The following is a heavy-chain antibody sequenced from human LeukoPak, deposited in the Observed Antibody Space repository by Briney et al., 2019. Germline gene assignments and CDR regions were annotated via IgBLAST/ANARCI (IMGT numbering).Heavy chain of an antibody. V-gene: IGHV4-59*12. CDR1: GGSISSYD. D-gene: IGHD3-16*01. Sequence: PAGTLCLTCAVSGGSISSYDWSWVRQAPGKGLEWIGYIYYSGSTNYNPSLKSRVTMSVDTSKNQFSLKLSSVTAADTAVYYCARVGDYALKDWGQGTLVTVSS. CDR3: ARVGDYALKD. CDR2: IYYSGST. J-gene: IGHJ4*02.